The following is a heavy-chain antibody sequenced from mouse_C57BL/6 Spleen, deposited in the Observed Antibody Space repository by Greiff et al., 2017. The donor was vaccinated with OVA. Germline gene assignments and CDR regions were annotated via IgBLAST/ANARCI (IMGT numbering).Heavy chain of an antibody. CDR2: ISSGSSTI. CDR1: GFTFSDYG. V-gene: IGHV5-17*01. Sequence: DVMLVESGGGLVKPGGSLKLSCAASGFTFSDYGMHWVRQAPEKGLEWVAYISSGSSTIYYADTVKGRFTISRDNAKNTLFLQMTSLRSEDTAMYYCAGTTVVATDYAMDYWGQGTSVTVSS. CDR3: AGTTVVATDYAMDY. D-gene: IGHD1-1*01. J-gene: IGHJ4*01.